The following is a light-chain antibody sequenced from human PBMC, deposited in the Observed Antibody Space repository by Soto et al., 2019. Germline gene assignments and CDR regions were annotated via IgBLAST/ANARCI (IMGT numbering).Light chain of an antibody. CDR3: QQCIGSPRT. Sequence: EIVLTQSPGTLSLSPWERATLSCRASQSVSSYLAWYQQKPGQAPRLLIYDASNRATGIPARFSGSGSGTDFTLTISRLEPEDFAVYYCQQCIGSPRTFGQGTKVDI. CDR2: DAS. V-gene: IGKV3-20*01. CDR1: QSVSSY. J-gene: IGKJ1*01.